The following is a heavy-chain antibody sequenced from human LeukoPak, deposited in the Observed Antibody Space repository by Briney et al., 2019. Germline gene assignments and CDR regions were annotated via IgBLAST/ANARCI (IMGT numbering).Heavy chain of an antibody. CDR2: IKPDGSAE. J-gene: IGHJ4*02. CDR1: GFTFSSNW. CDR3: ARDTAMATTRYFDY. V-gene: IGHV3-7*01. Sequence: GGSLRLSCATSGFTFSSNWMSWVRHAPGRGLDWVANIKPDGSAEYYAASVKGRFTVSRDNAKNSLYLQMNSLRDEDTAVYYCARDTAMATTRYFDYWGQGTLVTVSS. D-gene: IGHD5-18*01.